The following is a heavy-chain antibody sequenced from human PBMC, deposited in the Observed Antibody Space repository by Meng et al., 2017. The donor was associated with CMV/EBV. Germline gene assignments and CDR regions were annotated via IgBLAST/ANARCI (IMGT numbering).Heavy chain of an antibody. CDR2: INANSGGT. Sequence: ASVKVSCKASGYTFTGYYMHWVRQAPGQGLEWMGWINANSGGTNYAVKFQGRVTMTRDTSITTAYMELSRLRSDDTAVYYCARVTRSITMIVVDMNWFDPWGQGTLVTVSS. D-gene: IGHD3-22*01. J-gene: IGHJ5*02. CDR3: ARVTRSITMIVVDMNWFDP. V-gene: IGHV1-2*02. CDR1: GYTFTGYY.